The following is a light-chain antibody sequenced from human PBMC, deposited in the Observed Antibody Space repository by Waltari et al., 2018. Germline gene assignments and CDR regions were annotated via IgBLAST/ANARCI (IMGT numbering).Light chain of an antibody. CDR3: ATWDDSLNAWV. CDR1: YSNIGRNA. J-gene: IGLJ3*02. CDR2: TDK. V-gene: IGLV1-44*01. Sequence: QSVLTQPPSASGTPGHRVTISCSGSYSNIGRNADNRYQQLPETAPKLLIYTDKQRPSGVPDRFSGSKSGTSASLAISGLQSEDEADYHCATWDDSLNAWVFGGGTKVTVL.